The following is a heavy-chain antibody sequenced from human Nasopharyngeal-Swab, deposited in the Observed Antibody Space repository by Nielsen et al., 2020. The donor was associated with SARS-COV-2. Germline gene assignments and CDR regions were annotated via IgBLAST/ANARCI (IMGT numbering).Heavy chain of an antibody. CDR1: GYTFTSYG. J-gene: IGHJ4*02. CDR2: ISAYNGNT. D-gene: IGHD3-22*01. Sequence: ASVKVSCKASGYTFTSYGISWVRQAPGQGLEWMGWISAYNGNTNYAQRLQGRVTMTTDTSTNTAYMELRSLRSDDTAVYYCARVTPILYDNSGYLFDYWGQGTLVTVSS. CDR3: ARVTPILYDNSGYLFDY. V-gene: IGHV1-18*01.